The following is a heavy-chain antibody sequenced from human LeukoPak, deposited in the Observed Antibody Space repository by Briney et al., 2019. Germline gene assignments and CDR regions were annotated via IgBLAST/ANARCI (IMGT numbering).Heavy chain of an antibody. CDR1: GASISSYY. Sequence: SETLSLTCTVSGASISSYYWSWIRQPPGKGLEWIGYIYYTGSTNYNPSLKSRVTISVDRSKNQFSLKLSSVTAADTAVYFCASTYFYDSSWFDQWGQGTLVTVSS. V-gene: IGHV4-59*01. CDR3: ASTYFYDSSWFDQ. D-gene: IGHD3-22*01. J-gene: IGHJ5*02. CDR2: IYYTGST.